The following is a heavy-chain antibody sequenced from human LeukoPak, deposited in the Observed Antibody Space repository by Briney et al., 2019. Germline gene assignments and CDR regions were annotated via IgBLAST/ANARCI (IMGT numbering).Heavy chain of an antibody. Sequence: GGSLRLFCAVSVFPFSSYAMSWLRGATGKGLVWVSAICGSGGSTYYADSVKCRFTISRDNSKNTLYLQMNSLRAEDTAVYYCAKVVVPAAIPWFDRWGQGTLVTVSS. CDR3: AKVVVPAAIPWFDR. D-gene: IGHD2-2*01. CDR1: VFPFSSYA. V-gene: IGHV3-23*01. CDR2: ICGSGGST. J-gene: IGHJ5*02.